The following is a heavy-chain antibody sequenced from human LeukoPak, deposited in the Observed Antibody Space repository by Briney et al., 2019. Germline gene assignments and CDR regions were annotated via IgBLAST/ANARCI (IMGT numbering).Heavy chain of an antibody. D-gene: IGHD3-3*01. J-gene: IGHJ4*02. CDR1: GFTFSSYA. V-gene: IGHV3-23*01. CDR3: AKRGSDFRALEY. Sequence: GGSLRLSCAASGFTFSSYAMSWVRQAPGKGLEWVSAISGSGGSTYYADSVKGRFTISRDNSKNTLYLQMTSLKAEDTAVYYCAKRGSDFRALEYWGQGTLVTVSS. CDR2: ISGSGGST.